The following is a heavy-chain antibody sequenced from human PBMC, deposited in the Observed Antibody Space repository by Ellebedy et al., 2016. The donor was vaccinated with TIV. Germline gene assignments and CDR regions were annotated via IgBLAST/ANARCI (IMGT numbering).Heavy chain of an antibody. Sequence: GGSLRLXXAASGFTFSSYSMNWVRQAPGKGLEWVSSISSSSSYIYYADSVKGRFTISRDNAKNSLYLQMNSLRAEDTAVYYCARDDYGDYTPHRWGQGTLVTVSS. CDR1: GFTFSSYS. V-gene: IGHV3-21*01. D-gene: IGHD4-17*01. J-gene: IGHJ4*02. CDR2: ISSSSSYI. CDR3: ARDDYGDYTPHR.